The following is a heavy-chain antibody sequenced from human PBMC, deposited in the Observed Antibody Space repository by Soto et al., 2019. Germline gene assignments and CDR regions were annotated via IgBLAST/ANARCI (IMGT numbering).Heavy chain of an antibody. CDR3: ARVSSGYVDY. CDR2: IYYTGST. CDR1: GGSISSGDYY. J-gene: IGHJ4*02. V-gene: IGHV4-30-4*01. Sequence: QVQLQQSGPGLVKPLQTLSLTCTVSGGSISSGDYYWSWIRQPPGKGLEWVGYIYYTGSTYYIPSFKSRLTMSVDTSKNEFSLELSSVTAADTAVYLCARVSSGYVDYWGQGTLVTVSS. D-gene: IGHD1-26*01.